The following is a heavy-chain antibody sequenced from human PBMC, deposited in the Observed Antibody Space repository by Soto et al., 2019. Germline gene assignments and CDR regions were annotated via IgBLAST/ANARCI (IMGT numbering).Heavy chain of an antibody. V-gene: IGHV1-8*01. CDR1: GYTFTSYD. CDR2: MNPNSGNT. Sequence: ASVKVSCKASGYTFTSYDINWVRQATGQGLEWMGWMNPNSGNTGYAQKFQGRVTMTRNTSISTAYMELSSLRSEDTAVYYCARQEYSSSRGGSYYYGMDVWGQGTTVTVSS. CDR3: ARQEYSSSRGGSYYYGMDV. D-gene: IGHD6-13*01. J-gene: IGHJ6*02.